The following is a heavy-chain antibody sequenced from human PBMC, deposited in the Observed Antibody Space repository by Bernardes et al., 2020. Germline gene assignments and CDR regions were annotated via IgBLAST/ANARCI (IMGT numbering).Heavy chain of an antibody. CDR3: ARPGFEGDWSGYFTFHGMDV. D-gene: IGHD3-3*01. Sequence: SETLSLTCTVSGGSISSSSYYWGWIRQPPGTGLEWIGSIYYSGSTYYNPSLKSRVTISVDTSKNQFSLKLSSVTAADTAVYYCARPGFEGDWSGYFTFHGMDVWGQGTTVTVSS. CDR1: GGSISSSSYY. CDR2: IYYSGST. J-gene: IGHJ6*02. V-gene: IGHV4-39*01.